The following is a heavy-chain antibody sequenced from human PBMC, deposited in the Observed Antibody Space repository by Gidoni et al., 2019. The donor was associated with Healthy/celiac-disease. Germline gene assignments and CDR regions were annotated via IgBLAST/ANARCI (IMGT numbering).Heavy chain of an antibody. CDR2: INPSGGST. Sequence: QVQLVQSGAEVKKPGASVKVSCKASGYTVTSYYMHWVRQAPGQGLEWMGIINPSGGSTSYAQKFQGRVTMTRDTSTSTVYMELSSLRSEDTAVYYCASPTRYYYYGMDVWGQGTTVTVSS. CDR1: GYTVTSYY. CDR3: ASPTRYYYYGMDV. D-gene: IGHD4-17*01. V-gene: IGHV1-46*01. J-gene: IGHJ6*02.